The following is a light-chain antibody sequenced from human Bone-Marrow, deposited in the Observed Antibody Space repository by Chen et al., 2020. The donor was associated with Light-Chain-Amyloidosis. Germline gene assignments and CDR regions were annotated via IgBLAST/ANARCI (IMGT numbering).Light chain of an antibody. CDR2: GAS. CDR3: LQLHRYPFT. CDR1: LAINTY. J-gene: IGKJ3*01. V-gene: IGKV1-9*01. Sequence: DIQVTQSPSLLSASVRDRLTMTCRASLAINTYLAWYQQKPGRAPKLLIYGASTLQSGVPSRFSGSGSGTEFTLTISSLQPEDFATYYCLQLHRYPFTFGPGTTVEIK.